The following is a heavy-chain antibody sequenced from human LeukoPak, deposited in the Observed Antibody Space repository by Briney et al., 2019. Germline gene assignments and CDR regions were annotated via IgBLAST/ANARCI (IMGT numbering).Heavy chain of an antibody. J-gene: IGHJ6*03. V-gene: IGHV3-7*01. CDR1: GFTFSSYW. CDR2: IKQDGSEK. CDR3: ARDTTADYYYYYMDV. Sequence: PGGSLRLSCAASGFTFSSYWMSWVRQAPGKGLEWVANIKQDGSEKYYVDSVKGRFPISRDNAKNSLYLQMNSLRAEDTAVYYCARDTTADYYYYYMDVWGKGTTVTVSS. D-gene: IGHD4-11*01.